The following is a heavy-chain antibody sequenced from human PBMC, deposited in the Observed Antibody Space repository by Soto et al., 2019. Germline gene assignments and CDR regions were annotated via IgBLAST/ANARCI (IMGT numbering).Heavy chain of an antibody. Sequence: QPGGCLRLSCSAAGSTFSSYWMSWVRQAPGKGLEWVANIKQVGSEKYYVDSVKGRFTISRDNAKNSLYLQMNSLRAEDTAVYYCARGIRYYDFWAPGSADSYTTYMDAWAKRTAVTISS. CDR2: IKQVGSEK. CDR1: GSTFSSYW. V-gene: IGHV3-7*01. D-gene: IGHD3-3*01. CDR3: ARGIRYYDFWAPGSADSYTTYMDA. J-gene: IGHJ6*03.